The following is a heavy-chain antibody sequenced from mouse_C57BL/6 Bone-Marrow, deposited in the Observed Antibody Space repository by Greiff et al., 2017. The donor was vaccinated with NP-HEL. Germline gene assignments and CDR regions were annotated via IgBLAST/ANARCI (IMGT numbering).Heavy chain of an antibody. J-gene: IGHJ1*01. CDR3: ARNYCGSSYWYFDV. Sequence: EVQLVESGGGLVQPGGSLRLSCATSGFTFSDFYMEWVRQPPGKRLEWIAASRNKANDYTSEYSAPVKGRFIVSRDTSKSILYLQMNALRAEDTAIYYCARNYCGSSYWYFDVWGAGTTVTVSS. D-gene: IGHD1-1*01. CDR1: GFTFSDFY. CDR2: SRNKANDYTS. V-gene: IGHV7-1*02.